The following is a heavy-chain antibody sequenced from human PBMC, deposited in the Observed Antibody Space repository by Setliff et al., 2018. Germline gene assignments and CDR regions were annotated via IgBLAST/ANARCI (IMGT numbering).Heavy chain of an antibody. J-gene: IGHJ3*02. Sequence: PPLVNPTETLTLTCTVSGFSLSNARMGVSWIRQPPGKALEWLAHIFSNDEKSYSTSLKSRLTISKDTSKSQVVLTMTNMDPVDTATYYCARMDYYDSSGYYQDAFDIWGQGTMVTVSS. V-gene: IGHV2-26*01. CDR2: IFSNDEK. CDR3: ARMDYYDSSGYYQDAFDI. D-gene: IGHD3-22*01. CDR1: GFSLSNARMG.